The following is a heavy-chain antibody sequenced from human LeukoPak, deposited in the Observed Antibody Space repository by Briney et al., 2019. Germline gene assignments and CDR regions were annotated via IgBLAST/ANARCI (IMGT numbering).Heavy chain of an antibody. CDR2: ISGSGGST. V-gene: IGHV3-23*01. Sequence: PGGSLRLSCAASGFTFSSYAMSWVRQAPGKGLEWVSAISGSGGSTYYADSVKGRFTISRDNSKDTLYLQMNSLRAEDTAVYYCAKDREQWLVRFLYYFDYWGQGTLVTVSS. J-gene: IGHJ4*02. CDR1: GFTFSSYA. CDR3: AKDREQWLVRFLYYFDY. D-gene: IGHD6-19*01.